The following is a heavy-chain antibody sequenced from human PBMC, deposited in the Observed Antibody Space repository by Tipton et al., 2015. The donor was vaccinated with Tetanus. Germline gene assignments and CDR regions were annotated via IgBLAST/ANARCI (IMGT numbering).Heavy chain of an antibody. CDR3: ARPGVGGYTGYYFDF. Sequence: TLSLTCNVSGGSISGSSYYWGWIRQPPGKGLEWIGSIYYSGSSYYNPTLKSRVTISVDTSKNQFSLKLDSVTAADAAVYYCARPGVGGYTGYYFDFWGQGTVVTVSS. CDR1: GGSISGSSYY. J-gene: IGHJ4*02. D-gene: IGHD5-12*01. CDR2: IYYSGSS. V-gene: IGHV4-39*01.